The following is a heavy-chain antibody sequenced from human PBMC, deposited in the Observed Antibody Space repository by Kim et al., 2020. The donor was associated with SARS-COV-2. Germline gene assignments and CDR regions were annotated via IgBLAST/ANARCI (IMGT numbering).Heavy chain of an antibody. Sequence: GGSLRLSCAASGFTFSSYGMHWVRQAPGKGLEWVAVISYDGSNKYYADSVKGRFTISRDNSKNTLYLQMNSLRAEDTAVYYCAKDLRIGSYDAQDYWGQGTLVTSPQ. CDR1: GFTFSSYG. CDR3: AKDLRIGSYDAQDY. J-gene: IGHJ4*02. CDR2: ISYDGSNK. V-gene: IGHV3-30*18. D-gene: IGHD5-12*01.